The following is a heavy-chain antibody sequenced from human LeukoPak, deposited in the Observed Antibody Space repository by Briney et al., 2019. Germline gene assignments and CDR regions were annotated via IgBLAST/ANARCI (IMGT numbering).Heavy chain of an antibody. D-gene: IGHD2-15*01. CDR2: ISYRGST. Sequence: SETLSLTCTVSGGSISNSGGFYWSWLRQHPGNGLEWIGFISYRGSTYYHPSLKSRVSMSVDTSKSQFSLRLSSVTDEDTAVYYCARISQSSGGFYYWGQGTLVTVSS. CDR1: GGSISNSGGFY. V-gene: IGHV4-31*02. CDR3: ARISQSSGGFYY. J-gene: IGHJ4*02.